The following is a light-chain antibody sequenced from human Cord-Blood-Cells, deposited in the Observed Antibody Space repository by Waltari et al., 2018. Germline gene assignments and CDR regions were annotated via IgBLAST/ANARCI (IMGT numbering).Light chain of an antibody. Sequence: QSALTQPASVSGSPGQSITISCTGTSSDVGGYNYVSCYQQHPAKAPKLMFYDVSKRPSGVSNRFSGSKSGNTASLTIAGRQAEEEADYYCSSYTSSSTLVFGPGTKVTVL. CDR2: DVS. CDR1: SSDVGGYNY. V-gene: IGLV2-14*03. J-gene: IGLJ1*01. CDR3: SSYTSSSTLV.